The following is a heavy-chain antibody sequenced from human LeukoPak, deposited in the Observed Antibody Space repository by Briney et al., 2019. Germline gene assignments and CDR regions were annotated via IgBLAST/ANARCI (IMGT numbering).Heavy chain of an antibody. CDR2: IHHSGST. CDR3: ARGIDFWSGYYSHWFDP. CDR1: ADSIRSAHY. Sequence: SETLSLTCTVSADSIRSAHYWGWIRQPPGKGLDWIGTIHHSGSTYYNPSLKSRVTISVDTSKNQFSLKLSSVTAADTAVYYCARGIDFWSGYYSHWFDPWGQGTLVTVSS. D-gene: IGHD3-3*01. V-gene: IGHV4-38-2*02. J-gene: IGHJ5*02.